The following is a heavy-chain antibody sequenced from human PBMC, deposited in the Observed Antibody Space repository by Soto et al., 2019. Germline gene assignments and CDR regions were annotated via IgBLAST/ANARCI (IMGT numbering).Heavy chain of an antibody. CDR3: ARTYGDLNWFDP. CDR2: IYHSGST. Sequence: SETLSLTCAVSGGSISSGGYSWSWIRQPPGKGLEWIGYIYHSGSTYYNPSLKSRVTISVDRSKNQFSLKLSSVTAADTAVYYCARTYGDLNWFDPWGQGTLVTVSS. D-gene: IGHD4-17*01. CDR1: GGSISSGGYS. J-gene: IGHJ5*02. V-gene: IGHV4-30-2*01.